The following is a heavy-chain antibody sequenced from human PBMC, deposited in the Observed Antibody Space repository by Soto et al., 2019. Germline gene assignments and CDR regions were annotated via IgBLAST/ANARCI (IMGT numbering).Heavy chain of an antibody. CDR1: GGTFSSYT. CDR2: IIPILGIA. D-gene: IGHD3-22*01. V-gene: IGHV1-69*02. Sequence: QVQLVQSGAEVKKPGSSVKVSCKASGGTFSSYTISWVRQAPGQGLEWMGRIIPILGIANYEQKLQGRVTITEDKSTSTAYMELSSLRSEDTAVYYCARQNGTMIVRAFDIWGQGTMVTVSS. CDR3: ARQNGTMIVRAFDI. J-gene: IGHJ3*02.